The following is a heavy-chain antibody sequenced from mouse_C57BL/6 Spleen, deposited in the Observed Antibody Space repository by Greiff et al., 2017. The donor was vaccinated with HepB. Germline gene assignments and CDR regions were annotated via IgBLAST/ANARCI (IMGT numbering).Heavy chain of an antibody. CDR2: IDPSDSYT. CDR1: GYTFTSYW. Sequence: QVQLQQSGAELVMPGASVKLSCKASGYTFTSYWMHWVKQRPGQGLEWIGAIDPSDSYTNYNQEFKGKSTLTVDTSSSTAYMQLSSLTSEDSAVYYCARWRLTCYFDVWGTGTTVTVAS. CDR3: ARWRLTCYFDV. V-gene: IGHV1-69*01. J-gene: IGHJ1*03. D-gene: IGHD1-3*01.